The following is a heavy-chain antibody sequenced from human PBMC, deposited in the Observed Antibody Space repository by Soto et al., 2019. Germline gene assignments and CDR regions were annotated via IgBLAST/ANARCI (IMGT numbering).Heavy chain of an antibody. Sequence: GGSLRLSCAASGFTFSSYAMSWVRQAPGKGLEWVSAISGSGGSTYYADSVKGRFTISRDNSKNTLYLQMNSLRAEDTAVYYCAKAGHSVDCSGGSCPPNWYYYYGMDVWGQGTTVTVSS. CDR1: GFTFSSYA. V-gene: IGHV3-23*01. D-gene: IGHD2-15*01. CDR2: ISGSGGST. CDR3: AKAGHSVDCSGGSCPPNWYYYYGMDV. J-gene: IGHJ6*02.